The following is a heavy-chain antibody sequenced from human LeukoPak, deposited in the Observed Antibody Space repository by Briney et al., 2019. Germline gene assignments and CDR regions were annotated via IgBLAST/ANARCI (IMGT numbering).Heavy chain of an antibody. J-gene: IGHJ3*02. D-gene: IGHD3-3*01. Sequence: GASVKVSCKASGGTFSSYAISWVRQAPGQGLEWMGGIIPIFGTANYAQKFQGRVTITADKSTSTAYMELSSLRSEDTAVYYCASPTYDFWSGYLDAFDIWGQGTMVTVSS. CDR3: ASPTYDFWSGYLDAFDI. CDR1: GGTFSSYA. CDR2: IIPIFGTA. V-gene: IGHV1-69*06.